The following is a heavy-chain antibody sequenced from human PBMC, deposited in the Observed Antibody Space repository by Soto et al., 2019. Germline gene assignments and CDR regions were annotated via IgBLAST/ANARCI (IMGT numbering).Heavy chain of an antibody. CDR3: ASVMVAADAVNWFDP. D-gene: IGHD6-13*01. V-gene: IGHV1-18*01. J-gene: IGHJ5*02. CDR2: ISAYNGNT. CDR1: GYTFTSYG. Sequence: QVQLVQSGAEVKKPGASVKVSCKASGYTFTSYGISWVGQAPGQGLEWMGWISAYNGNTNYAQKLQGRVTMTTDTSTSTAYMELRSLRSDDTAVYYCASVMVAADAVNWFDPWGQGTLVTVSS.